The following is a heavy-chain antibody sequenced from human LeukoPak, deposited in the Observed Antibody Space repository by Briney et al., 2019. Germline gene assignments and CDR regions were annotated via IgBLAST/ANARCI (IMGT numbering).Heavy chain of an antibody. V-gene: IGHV4-59*01. Sequence: SETLSLTCTVSGGSISSYYWSWSRQPAGKGLEWIGYIYSSGSTSYNPSLKSRVTISVDTSKNQFSLKLSSVTAADTAVYYCARGRKNILTGYYHYYYMDVWGKGTTVTVSS. J-gene: IGHJ6*03. CDR3: ARGRKNILTGYYHYYYMDV. CDR1: GGSISSYY. CDR2: IYSSGST. D-gene: IGHD3-9*01.